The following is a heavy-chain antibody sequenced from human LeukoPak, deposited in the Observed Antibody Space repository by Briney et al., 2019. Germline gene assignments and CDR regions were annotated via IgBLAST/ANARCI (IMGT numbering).Heavy chain of an antibody. CDR1: AYTFTGYY. J-gene: IGHJ4*02. CDR2: INPKSGDT. Sequence: ASVKVSCKASAYTFTGYYIHWVRQAPGQGLEWMGWINPKSGDTNYTQECQGRVTMTRDTSISTAYMELSRLRSDDTAVYYCARAPYRYNFDYWGQGTLVTVSS. V-gene: IGHV1-2*02. CDR3: ARAPYRYNFDY. D-gene: IGHD3-16*02.